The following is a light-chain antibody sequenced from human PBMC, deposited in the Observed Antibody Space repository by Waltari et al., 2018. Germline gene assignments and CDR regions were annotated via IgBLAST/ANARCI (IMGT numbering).Light chain of an antibody. Sequence: VFTQPHSVSGSPGQRITISCTRRSGHIDSRYIQWLRQRPGSAPTTVIYKDDQRPSGVPDRFSGSIDNSSNSASLTISGLKSEDQATYYCLSADDTYSPLFGGGTLLTVL. CDR2: KDD. J-gene: IGLJ7*01. CDR1: SGHIDSRY. CDR3: LSADDTYSPL. V-gene: IGLV6-57*03.